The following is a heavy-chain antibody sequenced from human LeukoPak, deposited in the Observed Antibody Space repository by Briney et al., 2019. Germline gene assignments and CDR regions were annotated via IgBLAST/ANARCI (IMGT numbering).Heavy chain of an antibody. CDR2: VSAYNGNT. CDR1: GYTFTSYG. V-gene: IGHV1-18*01. CDR3: AGPNSSGYYYMLDY. D-gene: IGHD3-22*01. J-gene: IGHJ4*02. Sequence: ASVKVSCKASGYTFTSYGISWVRQAPGQGLEWMGWVSAYNGNTNYAQKLQGRVTMTTDTSTSTAYMELRSLRSDDTAVYYCAGPNSSGYYYMLDYWGQGTLVTVSS.